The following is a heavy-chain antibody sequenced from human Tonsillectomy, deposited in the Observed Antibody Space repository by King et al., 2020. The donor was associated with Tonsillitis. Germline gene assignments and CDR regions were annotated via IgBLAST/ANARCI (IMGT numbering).Heavy chain of an antibody. Sequence: VQLVESGGGLVQPGGSLRLSCAASGFTFSSYWMNWVRQAPGKGLVWVSRIHGDGSSTSYADSVKGRFTISRDNAKNTLYLQMNSLRAEDTAVFYCARSRYDFWSGYGFLYGMDVWGQGTTVTVSS. CDR1: GFTFSSYW. J-gene: IGHJ6*02. CDR2: IHGDGSST. D-gene: IGHD3-3*01. V-gene: IGHV3-74*01. CDR3: ARSRYDFWSGYGFLYGMDV.